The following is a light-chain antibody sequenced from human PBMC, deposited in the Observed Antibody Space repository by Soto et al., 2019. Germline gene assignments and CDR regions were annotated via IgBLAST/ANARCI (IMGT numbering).Light chain of an antibody. Sequence: QSVLTQPASVSGSPGQSITISCTGTSSDVGGYKYVSWYQQHPGKAPKLLIYTVNNRPSGVSNRFSGSKSGNTASLTISGPQAEDAANYYGNSYTSSSSYVFGTGTKVTAL. CDR1: SSDVGGYKY. V-gene: IGLV2-14*01. CDR3: NSYTSSSSYV. J-gene: IGLJ1*01. CDR2: TVN.